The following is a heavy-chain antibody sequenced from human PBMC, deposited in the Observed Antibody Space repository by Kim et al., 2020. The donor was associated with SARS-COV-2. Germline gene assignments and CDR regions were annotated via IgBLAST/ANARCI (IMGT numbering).Heavy chain of an antibody. CDR3: ARDGGQPGYYYYGMDV. J-gene: IGHJ6*02. CDR2: IYYSGST. D-gene: IGHD2-15*01. CDR1: GGSISSYY. V-gene: IGHV4-59*01. Sequence: SETLSLTCTVSGGSISSYYWSWIRQPPGKGLEWIGYIYYSGSTNYNPSLKSRVTISVDTSKNQFSLKLSSVTAADTAVYYCARDGGQPGYYYYGMDVWGQGTTVTVSS.